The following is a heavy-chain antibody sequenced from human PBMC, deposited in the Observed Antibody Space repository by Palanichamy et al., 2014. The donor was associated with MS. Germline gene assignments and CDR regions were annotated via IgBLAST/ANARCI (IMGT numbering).Heavy chain of an antibody. Sequence: EVQLVESGGGLVQPGGSLRLSCAASGFTLSTYRLNWVRQAPGKGLEWISYISTSSDTIYYADSVKGRFTISRDNAKNSLYLQMNSLRDEDTAVYYCARRVVAAAGPAFDYWGQGTLVTVSS. CDR3: ARRVVAAAGPAFDY. J-gene: IGHJ4*02. CDR2: ISTSSDTI. D-gene: IGHD2-15*01. V-gene: IGHV3-48*02. CDR1: GFTLSTYR.